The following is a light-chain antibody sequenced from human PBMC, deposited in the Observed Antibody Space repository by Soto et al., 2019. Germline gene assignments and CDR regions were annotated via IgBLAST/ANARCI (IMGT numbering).Light chain of an antibody. Sequence: DIQMTQSPSSVSASVGDRVTITCRASQGISNWLAWYQQQPGKAPKRLIYAASSLQSGVPSRFSGGGSETHFTLIISSLQPEDFATYYCQQTNTFLPLTFGGGTKVEIK. J-gene: IGKJ4*01. CDR1: QGISNW. CDR2: AAS. CDR3: QQTNTFLPLT. V-gene: IGKV1-12*01.